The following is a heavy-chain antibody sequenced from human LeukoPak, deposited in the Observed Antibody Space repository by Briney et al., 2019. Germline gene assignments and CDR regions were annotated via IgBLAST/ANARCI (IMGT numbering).Heavy chain of an antibody. Sequence: SETLSLTCTVSGGSISSYYWSWIRQPPGKGLEWIGYIYPSGSTNYNPSLKSRITISVDTSKNQFSLKLNPVTAADTAVYYCARHADPDLPPDGDWFDPWGQRTLVTVSS. CDR3: ARHADPDLPPDGDWFDP. J-gene: IGHJ5*02. CDR1: GGSISSYY. V-gene: IGHV4-4*08. CDR2: IYPSGST.